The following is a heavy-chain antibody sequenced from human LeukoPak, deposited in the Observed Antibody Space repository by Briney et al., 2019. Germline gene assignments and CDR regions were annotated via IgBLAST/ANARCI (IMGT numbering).Heavy chain of an antibody. D-gene: IGHD2-15*01. V-gene: IGHV4-39*01. Sequence: SETLSLTCTVSGGSISSSSYYWGWIRQPPGKGLEWIGSIYYSGSTYYNPSLKSRVTISVDTSKTQFSLKLSSVTAADTAVYYCARRRPYCRGGSCYDNWFDPWGQGTLVTVSS. J-gene: IGHJ5*02. CDR3: ARRRPYCRGGSCYDNWFDP. CDR1: GGSISSSSYY. CDR2: IYYSGST.